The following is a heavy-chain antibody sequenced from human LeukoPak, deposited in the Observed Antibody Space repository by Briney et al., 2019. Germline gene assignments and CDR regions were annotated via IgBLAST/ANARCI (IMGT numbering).Heavy chain of an antibody. V-gene: IGHV1-46*03. CDR3: ASLADPDY. CDR2: INPSGGCT. D-gene: IGHD6-13*01. Sequence: ASVKVFCKASCYTFTSYYMHWLGQAPGQGLEWMGIINPSGGCTSYAQKFLDRLTMTRDASTSTVYMELSSMRTEDTAVYYCASLADPDYWGQGTLVTVSS. CDR1: CYTFTSYY. J-gene: IGHJ4*02.